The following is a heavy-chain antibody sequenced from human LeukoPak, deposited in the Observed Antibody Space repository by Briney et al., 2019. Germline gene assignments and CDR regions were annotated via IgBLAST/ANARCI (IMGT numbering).Heavy chain of an antibody. Sequence: ASVKVSCKASGYTFTSYHMHWVRQAPGQGLEWMGIINPSGGSTSYAQKFQGRVTMTRDTSTSTVYMELSSLRSEDTAVYYCARDRRVTGYCTNGVCYTKYYFDYWGQGTLVTVSS. CDR2: INPSGGST. J-gene: IGHJ4*02. CDR1: GYTFTSYH. V-gene: IGHV1-46*01. D-gene: IGHD2-8*01. CDR3: ARDRRVTGYCTNGVCYTKYYFDY.